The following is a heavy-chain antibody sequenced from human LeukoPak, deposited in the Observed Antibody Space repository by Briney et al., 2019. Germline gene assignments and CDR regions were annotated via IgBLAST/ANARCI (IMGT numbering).Heavy chain of an antibody. CDR3: ARASGSNFDY. D-gene: IGHD1-26*01. CDR2: INPSGGST. J-gene: IGHJ4*02. V-gene: IGHV1-46*01. CDR1: GYTFTSYY. Sequence: ASVKVSCKVSGYTFTSYYMHWVRQAPGQGLEWMGIINPSGGSTSYAQKFQGRVTMTRDTSTSTVYMELSSLRSEDMAVYYCARASGSNFDYWGQGTLVTVSS.